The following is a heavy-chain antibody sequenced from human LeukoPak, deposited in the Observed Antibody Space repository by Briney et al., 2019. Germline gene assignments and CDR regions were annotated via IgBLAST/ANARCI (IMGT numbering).Heavy chain of an antibody. Sequence: SGTLSLTCTVSGGSISSSSYYWGWIRQPPGKGLEWIGSIYYSGSTYYNPSLKSRVTISVDTSKNQFSLKLSSVTAADTAVYYCAREGSSSSRWFDPWGQGTLVTVSS. CDR2: IYYSGST. V-gene: IGHV4-39*07. D-gene: IGHD6-6*01. CDR3: AREGSSSSRWFDP. CDR1: GGSISSSSYY. J-gene: IGHJ5*02.